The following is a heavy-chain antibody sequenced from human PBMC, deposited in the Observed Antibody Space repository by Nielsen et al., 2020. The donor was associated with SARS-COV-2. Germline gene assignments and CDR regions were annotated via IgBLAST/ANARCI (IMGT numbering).Heavy chain of an antibody. CDR3: ARFVYYGSGSFDY. J-gene: IGHJ4*02. CDR2: ISSSSSYT. CDR1: GFTFSDYY. Sequence: GESLKISCAASGFTFSDYYMSWIRQAPGKGLEWVSYISSSSSYTNYADSVKGRFTISRDNAKNSLYPQMNSLRAEDTAVYYCARFVYYGSGSFDYWGQGTLVTVSS. D-gene: IGHD3-10*01. V-gene: IGHV3-11*03.